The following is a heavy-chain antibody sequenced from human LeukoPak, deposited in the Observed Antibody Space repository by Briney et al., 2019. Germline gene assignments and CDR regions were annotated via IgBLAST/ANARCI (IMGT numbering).Heavy chain of an antibody. CDR1: GFPFSTYA. V-gene: IGHV3-23*01. CDR2: ISGSGGST. CDR3: AKQRDEFDY. J-gene: IGHJ4*02. Sequence: GGSLRLSCVASGFPFSTYAMSWVRQAPGKGLEWVSAISGSGGSTYYADSVKGRFTISRDNSKNTLYLQMNSLRAEDTAVYYCAKQRDEFDYWGQGTLVTVSS.